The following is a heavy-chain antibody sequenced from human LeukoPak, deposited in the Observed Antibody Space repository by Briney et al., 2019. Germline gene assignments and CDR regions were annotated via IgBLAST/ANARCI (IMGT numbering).Heavy chain of an antibody. CDR3: ARGPGYCSGPHCWPPEDH. D-gene: IGHD2-15*01. Sequence: PGGSLRLPCAASGFTFSSFWMHWVRQAPGKGLEFVSRISGDESSTSYADSVKGRFTISRDSAKDTLYLQMNSLRAEDSAVYYCARGPGYCSGPHCWPPEDHWGKGPLVTVS. V-gene: IGHV3-74*01. CDR2: ISGDESST. J-gene: IGHJ4*02. CDR1: GFTFSSFW.